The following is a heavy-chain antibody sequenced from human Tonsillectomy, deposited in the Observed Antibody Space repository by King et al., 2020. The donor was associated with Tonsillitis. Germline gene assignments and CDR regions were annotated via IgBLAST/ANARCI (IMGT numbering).Heavy chain of an antibody. V-gene: IGHV3-21*01. CDR3: ANSTSIHYYGGNFEFSSAEYFHH. CDR2: ISSSTTYI. CDR1: GFTFSSYT. Sequence: VQLVESGGGLVKPGGSLRLSCAASGFTFSSYTMNWVRQAPGKGLEWVSSISSSTTYIYYADSVKGRFTISRDNAKNSLYLHMSSLRAEDTAVYYCANSTSIHYYGGNFEFSSAEYFHHWGQGTLVTVSS. J-gene: IGHJ1*01. D-gene: IGHD4-23*01.